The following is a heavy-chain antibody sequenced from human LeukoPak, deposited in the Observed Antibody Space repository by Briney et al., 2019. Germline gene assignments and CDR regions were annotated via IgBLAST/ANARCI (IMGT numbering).Heavy chain of an antibody. CDR3: ARAGAEDYDFWSGYDY. CDR2: IFYSGTT. J-gene: IGHJ4*02. V-gene: IGHV4-39*01. CDR1: GGSITNSPKY. Sequence: SESLSLTCTVSGGSITNSPKYWGWIRQPPGKGLEWIGSIFYSGTTYYSPSLKSRATLSVDTSNNQFSLKLSSVTAAETAVYYCARAGAEDYDFWSGYDYWGQGTLVTVSS. D-gene: IGHD3-3*01.